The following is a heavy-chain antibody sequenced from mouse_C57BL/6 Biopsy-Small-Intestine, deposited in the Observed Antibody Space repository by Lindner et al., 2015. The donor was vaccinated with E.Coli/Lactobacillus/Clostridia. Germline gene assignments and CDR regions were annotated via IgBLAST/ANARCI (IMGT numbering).Heavy chain of an antibody. CDR1: GYSFTGYY. V-gene: IGHV1-42*01. CDR3: ARGWLYAMDY. Sequence: VQLQESGPELVKPGASVKISCKASGYSFTGYYMNWVKQSPEKSLEWIGEINPSTGGTTYNQKFKAKATLTVDKSSSTAYMQLKSLTSEDSAVYYCARGWLYAMDYWGQGTSVTVSS. J-gene: IGHJ4*01. D-gene: IGHD2-3*01. CDR2: INPSTGGT.